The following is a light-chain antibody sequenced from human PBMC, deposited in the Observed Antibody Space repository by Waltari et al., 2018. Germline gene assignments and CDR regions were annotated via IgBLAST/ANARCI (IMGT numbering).Light chain of an antibody. V-gene: IGKV1-5*01. J-gene: IGKJ1*01. Sequence: DIQMTQSPSTLSASVGARVTNTCRASQTINGWLAWYQQKPGKAPELLIHDASTLESGVPPRFSGSGSGTEFTLTISSVQPEDVATYYCQQYLLFWTFGQGTRVEIK. CDR2: DAS. CDR1: QTINGW. CDR3: QQYLLFWT.